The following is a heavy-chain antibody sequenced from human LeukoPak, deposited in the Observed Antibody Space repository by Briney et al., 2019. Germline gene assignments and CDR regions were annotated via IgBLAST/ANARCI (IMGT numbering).Heavy chain of an antibody. CDR3: ARGYEDDFSGSYYWFDP. CDR1: GYTFTSYG. J-gene: IGHJ5*02. V-gene: IGHV1-18*01. Sequence: ASVKVSCKASGYTFTSYGISWVRQAPGQGLECMGWISAYNGNTNYAQKLQGRVTMTTDTSTSTAYMELRSLRSDDTAVYYCARGYEDDFSGSYYWFDPWGQGTLVTVSS. D-gene: IGHD1-26*01. CDR2: ISAYNGNT.